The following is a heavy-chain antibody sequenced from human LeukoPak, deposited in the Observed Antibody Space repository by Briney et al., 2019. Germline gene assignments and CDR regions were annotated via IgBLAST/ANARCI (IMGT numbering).Heavy chain of an antibody. CDR1: GFTVSSNY. CDR2: ISSSGSII. CDR3: ARAQYYYGSGSYDYFDY. J-gene: IGHJ4*02. D-gene: IGHD3-10*01. Sequence: PGGSLRLSCAASGFTVSSNYMSWIRQAPGKGLEWVSYISSSGSIIHYADSVKGRFTISRDNAKNSLYLQMNSLRAEDTAVYYCARAQYYYGSGSYDYFDYWGQGTLVTVSS. V-gene: IGHV3-11*04.